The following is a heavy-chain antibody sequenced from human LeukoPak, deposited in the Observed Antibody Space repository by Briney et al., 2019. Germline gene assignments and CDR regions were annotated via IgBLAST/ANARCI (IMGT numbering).Heavy chain of an antibody. V-gene: IGHV3-74*01. CDR2: INNDGSST. Sequence: GGSLRLSCAASGFTFSAYWMHWVRQVPGKGLEWVSRINNDGSSTTYADSVKGRFTISRDNAKNTLFLQMNSLRAEDTAVYYCARDYGDYVNWGQGTLVTVSS. CDR3: ARDYGDYVN. J-gene: IGHJ4*02. CDR1: GFTFSAYW. D-gene: IGHD4-17*01.